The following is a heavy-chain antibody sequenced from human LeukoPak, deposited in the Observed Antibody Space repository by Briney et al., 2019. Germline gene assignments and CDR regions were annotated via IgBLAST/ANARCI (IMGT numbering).Heavy chain of an antibody. D-gene: IGHD3-3*01. J-gene: IGHJ5*02. Sequence: GGSLRLSCAASGFTFSSYSMNWVRQAPGKGLEWVSSISSSSSYIYYADSVKGRFTISRDNSKNTLYLQMNSLRTEDTAVYYCARGFGFDPWGQGTLVTVSS. V-gene: IGHV3-21*01. CDR2: ISSSSSYI. CDR1: GFTFSSYS. CDR3: ARGFGFDP.